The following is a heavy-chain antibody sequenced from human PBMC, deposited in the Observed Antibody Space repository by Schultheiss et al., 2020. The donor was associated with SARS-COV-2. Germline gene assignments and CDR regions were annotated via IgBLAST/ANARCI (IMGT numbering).Heavy chain of an antibody. J-gene: IGHJ3*02. CDR2: ISSNGGST. CDR3: VKIDTAYYDILTGSPNDAFDI. V-gene: IGHV3-64D*06. D-gene: IGHD3-9*01. CDR1: GFTFSSYW. Sequence: GGSLRLSCAASGFTFSSYWMHWVRQAPGKGLEYVSAISSNGGSTYYADSVKGRFTISRDNSKNTLYLQMSSLRAEDTAVYYCVKIDTAYYDILTGSPNDAFDIWGQGTMVTVSS.